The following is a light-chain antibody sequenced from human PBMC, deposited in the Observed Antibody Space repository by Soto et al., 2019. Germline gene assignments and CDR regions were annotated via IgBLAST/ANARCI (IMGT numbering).Light chain of an antibody. V-gene: IGKV3D-20*02. J-gene: IGKJ4*01. CDR3: QQRSSWPLT. CDR1: QSVTSSY. Sequence: EIVLMQSPGTLSLSPGERATLSCRASQSVTSSYLAWYQQKPGQAPRLLIYDASNRAPGIPVRFSGSGSGTDFTLTISSLEPGDFALYYCQQRSSWPLTFGGGTKVDIK. CDR2: DAS.